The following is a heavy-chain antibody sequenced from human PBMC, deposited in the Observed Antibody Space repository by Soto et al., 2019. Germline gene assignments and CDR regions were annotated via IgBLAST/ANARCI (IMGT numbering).Heavy chain of an antibody. V-gene: IGHV3-23*01. CDR1: GFTFSTYT. J-gene: IGHJ4*02. D-gene: IGHD2-2*02. CDR3: EKAREVTLVRIPLAQ. Sequence: PGGSLRLSCAASGFTFSTYTMTWVRQAPGKGLEWVSSVGGSGDGTYYADSVKGRFAISRDNSKNTLYLQMNSLRAEDTAIYYCEKAREVTLVRIPLAQWGQGTLVTVYS. CDR2: VGGSGDGT.